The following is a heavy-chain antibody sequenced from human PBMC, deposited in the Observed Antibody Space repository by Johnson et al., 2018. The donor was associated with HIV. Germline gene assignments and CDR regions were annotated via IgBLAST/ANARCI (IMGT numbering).Heavy chain of an antibody. Sequence: LVESGGGLVQPGGSLRLSCAASGFTVSSNYMSWVRQAPGKGLEWVSVIYSGGVTNYADSVKGRFTISRDNSKNTLYLQMNSLRTEDTAVYYCARVSLAYSYGYDAFDIWGQGTMVTVSS. CDR2: IYSGGVT. CDR3: ARVSLAYSYGYDAFDI. J-gene: IGHJ3*02. V-gene: IGHV3-66*02. D-gene: IGHD5-18*01. CDR1: GFTVSSNY.